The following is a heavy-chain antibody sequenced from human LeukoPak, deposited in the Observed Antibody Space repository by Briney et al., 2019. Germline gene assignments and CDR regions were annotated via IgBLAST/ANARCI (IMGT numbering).Heavy chain of an antibody. CDR1: GYTFTSYG. V-gene: IGHV1-18*01. CDR3: ARDRPLRYFGWFDY. J-gene: IGHJ4*02. D-gene: IGHD3-9*01. Sequence: ASVKVSCKASGYTFTSYGISWVRQAPGQGLEWMGWTSAYNGNTNYAQKLQGRVTMTTDTATSTAYMELRSLRCYDTAVYYCARDRPLRYFGWFDYWGQGTLVTVSS. CDR2: TSAYNGNT.